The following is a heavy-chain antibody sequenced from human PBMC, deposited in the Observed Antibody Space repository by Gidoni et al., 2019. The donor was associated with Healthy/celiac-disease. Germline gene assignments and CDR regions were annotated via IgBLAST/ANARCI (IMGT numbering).Heavy chain of an antibody. CDR2: IYPGDSDT. V-gene: IGHV5-51*01. Sequence: EVQLVQSGAEVKKPGESLKISCQGSGYSFTSYWIGWVRQMPGKGLEWTGIIYPGDSDTRYSPSFQGQVTISADKSISTAYLQWSSLKASDTAMYYCARSVSSSWYPYYFDYWGQGTLVTVSS. J-gene: IGHJ4*02. CDR1: GYSFTSYW. CDR3: ARSVSSSWYPYYFDY. D-gene: IGHD6-13*01.